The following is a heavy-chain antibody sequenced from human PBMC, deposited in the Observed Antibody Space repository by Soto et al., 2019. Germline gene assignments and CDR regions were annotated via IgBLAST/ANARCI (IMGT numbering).Heavy chain of an antibody. V-gene: IGHV1-8*01. D-gene: IGHD6-6*01. CDR3: ARVSRIAARPPNLDY. Sequence: ASEKVSCKSSGYTFTRYDINWVRQAPGQGLEWMGWMNPNSGNTGYAQKFQGRVTMTRNTSISTAYMELSSLRSEDTAVYYCARVSRIAARPPNLDYWGQGTLVNVAS. J-gene: IGHJ4*02. CDR2: MNPNSGNT. CDR1: GYTFTRYD.